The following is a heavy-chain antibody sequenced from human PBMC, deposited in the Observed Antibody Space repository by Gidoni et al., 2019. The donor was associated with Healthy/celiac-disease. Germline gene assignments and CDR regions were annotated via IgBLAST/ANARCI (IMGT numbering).Heavy chain of an antibody. Sequence: QVQLVQSGAEVKKPGSSVKVSCKASGGTFSSYAISWVRQAPGQGLEWMGGIIPIFGTANYAQKFQGRVTITADESTSTAYMELSSLRSEDTAVYYCAREPTTVTTSSSAYYYGMDVWGQGTTVTVSS. CDR1: GGTFSSYA. CDR3: AREPTTVTTSSSAYYYGMDV. CDR2: IIPIFGTA. V-gene: IGHV1-69*01. D-gene: IGHD4-4*01. J-gene: IGHJ6*02.